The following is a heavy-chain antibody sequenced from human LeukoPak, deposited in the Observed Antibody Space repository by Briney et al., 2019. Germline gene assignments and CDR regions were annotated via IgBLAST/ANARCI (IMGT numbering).Heavy chain of an antibody. J-gene: IGHJ4*02. V-gene: IGHV3-21*01. CDR2: ISSSSSYI. D-gene: IGHD1-26*01. CDR3: ARVGPPSGSYFFDY. CDR1: GFTFSSYS. Sequence: GGSLRLSCAASGFTFSSYSMDWVRQAPGKGLEWVSSISSSSSYIYYADSVKGRFTISRDNAKNSLYLQMNSLRAEDTAVYYCARVGPPSGSYFFDYWGQGTLVRVS.